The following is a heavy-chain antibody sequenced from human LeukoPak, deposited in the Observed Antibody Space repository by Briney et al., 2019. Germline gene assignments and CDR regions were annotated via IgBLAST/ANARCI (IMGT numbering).Heavy chain of an antibody. D-gene: IGHD6-25*01. CDR3: ARDGSGHWFDP. CDR1: RCTPNSYV. J-gene: IGHJ5*02. Sequence: ATLWASSTPSRCTPNSYVISSGPGSPGHGVKCMGWINAYNGDTTHAQKFQGRVTMTTDTSTTTAYMELGSLRSDDTAVYYCARDGSGHWFDPWGQGTLVTVSS. V-gene: IGHV1-18*04. CDR2: INAYNGDT.